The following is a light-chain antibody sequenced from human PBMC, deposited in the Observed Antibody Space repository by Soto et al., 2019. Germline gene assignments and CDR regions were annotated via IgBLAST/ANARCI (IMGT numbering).Light chain of an antibody. CDR2: AAS. CDR1: QSISSY. J-gene: IGKJ1*01. Sequence: DIQMTQSPSSLSASVGDRVTITCRASQSISSYLNWYQQKPGKAPKLLIYAASSLQSGVPSRFSGSGSGTDFTLTISNLQPENFATYYCQQSYRTPPTFGQGTKVEIK. V-gene: IGKV1-39*01. CDR3: QQSYRTPPT.